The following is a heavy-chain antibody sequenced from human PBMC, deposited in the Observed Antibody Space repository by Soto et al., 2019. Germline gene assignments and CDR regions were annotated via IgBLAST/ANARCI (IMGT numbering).Heavy chain of an antibody. D-gene: IGHD6-19*01. CDR1: GYTFIRYG. J-gene: IGHJ6*02. CDR2: ISPYNDYT. Sequence: ASVKVSCKASGYTFIRYGITWVRQAPGQGLEWLGWISPYNDYTIYAQKFQGRVTITADKSTSTAYMELSSLRSEDTAVYYCARIPALGLVHGMDVWGQGTTVTVSS. V-gene: IGHV1-18*01. CDR3: ARIPALGLVHGMDV.